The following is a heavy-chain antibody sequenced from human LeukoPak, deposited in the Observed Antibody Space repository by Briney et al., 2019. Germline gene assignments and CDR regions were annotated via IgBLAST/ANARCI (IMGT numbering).Heavy chain of an antibody. V-gene: IGHV4-38-2*01. J-gene: IGHJ4*02. CDR2: TYHSGST. CDR3: ARAARYSGYDGLLKRYYFDY. CDR1: GYSISSGYY. D-gene: IGHD5-12*01. Sequence: PSETLSLTCAVSGYSISSGYYWGWIRQPPGKGLEWIGSTYHSGSTYYNPSLKSRVTISVDTSKNQFSLKLSSVTAADTAVYYCARAARYSGYDGLLKRYYFDYWGQGTLVTVSS.